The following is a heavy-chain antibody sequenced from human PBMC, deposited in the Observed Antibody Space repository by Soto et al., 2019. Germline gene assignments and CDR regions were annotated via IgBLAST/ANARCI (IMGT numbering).Heavy chain of an antibody. Sequence: GNSLTISCKGSGYSFTSYWIGWVRQMPGKGLEWMGIIYPGDSDTRYSPSFQGQVTISADKSISTAYLQWSSLKASDTAMYYCARRYDFWSGYYGYNWFDPWGQGTLVTVSS. CDR3: ARRYDFWSGYYGYNWFDP. CDR1: GYSFTSYW. J-gene: IGHJ5*02. V-gene: IGHV5-51*01. CDR2: IYPGDSDT. D-gene: IGHD3-3*01.